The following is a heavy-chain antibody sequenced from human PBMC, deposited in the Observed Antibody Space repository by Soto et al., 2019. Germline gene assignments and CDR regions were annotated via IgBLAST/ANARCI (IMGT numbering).Heavy chain of an antibody. CDR1: GFSFSAYS. J-gene: IGHJ6*02. CDR2: IGRRSDI. CDR3: AREETAWPLAYGLDV. Sequence: GGSLRLSCEASGFSFSAYSMHWVRQAPGKGLEWVSSIGRRSDIYYADSVKGRFTVSRDNAKNSVSLQMNSLRDEDTAVYYCAREETAWPLAYGLDVWGQGTTVTVSS. V-gene: IGHV3-21*01. D-gene: IGHD2-21*02.